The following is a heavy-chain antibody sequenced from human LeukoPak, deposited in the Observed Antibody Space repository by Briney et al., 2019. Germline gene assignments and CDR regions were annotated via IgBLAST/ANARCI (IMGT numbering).Heavy chain of an antibody. D-gene: IGHD4-23*01. V-gene: IGHV4-39*07. CDR2: IYYSGST. CDR3: ASRRGAGRPTVVTPGAFDI. J-gene: IGHJ3*02. CDR1: GGSISSSSYY. Sequence: SETLSLTCTVSGGSISSSSYYWGWIRQPPGKGLEWIGSIYYSGSTYYNPSLKSRVTISVDTSKNQFSLKLSSVTAADTAVYYCASRRGAGRPTVVTPGAFDIWGQGTMVTVSS.